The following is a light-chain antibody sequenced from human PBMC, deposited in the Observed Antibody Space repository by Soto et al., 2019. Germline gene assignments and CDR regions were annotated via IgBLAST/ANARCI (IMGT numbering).Light chain of an antibody. V-gene: IGKV3-11*01. CDR3: HQRSNWPLT. J-gene: IGKJ4*01. CDR1: QSVSNS. Sequence: EIVLTQSPATLSLSPGERATLSCRASQSVSNSLAWYQHKVGQAPRLLIYDASNRATGIPARFSGSGSGTDFTLTISSLEPEDFAVHYCHQRSNWPLTFGGGTKVEIK. CDR2: DAS.